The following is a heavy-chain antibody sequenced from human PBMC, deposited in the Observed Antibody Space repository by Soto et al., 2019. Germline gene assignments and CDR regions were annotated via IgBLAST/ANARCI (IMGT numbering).Heavy chain of an antibody. V-gene: IGHV7-4-1*01. Sequence: QVQLVQSGSELKKPGASVKVSCKASGYTFTSYAMNWVRQAPGQGLEWMGWINTNTGNPTYAQGFTGRFVFSLDTSVSTAYLQICSLKAEDTAVYYCARELSAIRAPKGSWLDPWGQGTLVTVSS. J-gene: IGHJ5*02. CDR3: ARELSAIRAPKGSWLDP. CDR2: INTNTGNP. D-gene: IGHD3-10*01. CDR1: GYTFTSYA.